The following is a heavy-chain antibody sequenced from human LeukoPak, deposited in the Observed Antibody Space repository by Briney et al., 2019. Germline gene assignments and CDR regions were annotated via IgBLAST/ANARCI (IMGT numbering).Heavy chain of an antibody. CDR1: GFTFDDYA. CDR2: ISWNSGSI. J-gene: IGHJ4*02. V-gene: IGHV3-9*01. Sequence: GGSLRLSCAAPGFTFDDYAMHWVRQAPGRGLEWVSGISWNSGSIGYADSVKGRFTISRDNAKNSLYLQMNSLRAEDTALYYCAKDGPGSSWYYFDYWGQGTLVTVSS. D-gene: IGHD6-13*01. CDR3: AKDGPGSSWYYFDY.